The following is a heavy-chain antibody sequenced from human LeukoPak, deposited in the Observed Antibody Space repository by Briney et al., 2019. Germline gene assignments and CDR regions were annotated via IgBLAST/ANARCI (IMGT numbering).Heavy chain of an antibody. CDR2: IKEDGSQK. CDR3: ARVHDHSDLRVWFDP. V-gene: IGHV3-7*04. D-gene: IGHD4-11*01. J-gene: IGHJ5*02. CDR1: GFTFSSYW. Sequence: GGSLRLSCAASGFTFSSYWMSWVRQAPGKGLEWVANIKEDGSQKYYVDSVKGRFTISRDNAKNSLYLQMNSLRAEDTAVYSCARVHDHSDLRVWFDPWGQGTLVTVSS.